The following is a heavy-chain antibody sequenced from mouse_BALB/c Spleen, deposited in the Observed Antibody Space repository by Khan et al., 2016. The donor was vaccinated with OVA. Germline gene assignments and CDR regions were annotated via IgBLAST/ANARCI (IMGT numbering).Heavy chain of an antibody. Sequence: VQLQQSGPELVRPGALVNLSCKASGFTINDYYMHWVKQRPGKGLEWIGWIDPENGNTIYYPKFPGKASITSDTSSNTAYLKLSSLTSEDTAVYYCTRDGYSPGFDYWGQGTLVTVS. D-gene: IGHD2-3*01. CDR2: IDPENGNT. CDR3: TRDGYSPGFDY. V-gene: IGHV14-1*02. CDR1: GFTINDYY. J-gene: IGHJ3*01.